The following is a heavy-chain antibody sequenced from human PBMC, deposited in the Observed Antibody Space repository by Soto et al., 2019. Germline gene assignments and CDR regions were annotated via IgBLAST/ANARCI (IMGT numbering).Heavy chain of an antibody. D-gene: IGHD1-26*01. CDR2: ITDDGSTT. CDR1: GFIFSMYW. CDR3: ARGPRPSSIGTGAF. V-gene: IGHV3-74*01. Sequence: LRLPCDTSGFIFSMYWMHWVRHVPGKGPQRVARITDDGSTTYYAGSVEGRFTISRDNAKNALYLQMTSLRAHDPAVFYCARGPRPSSIGTGAFWGRGTLGTV. J-gene: IGHJ4*02.